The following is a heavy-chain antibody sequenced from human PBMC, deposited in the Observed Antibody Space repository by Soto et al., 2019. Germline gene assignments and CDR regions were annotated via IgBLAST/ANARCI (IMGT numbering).Heavy chain of an antibody. D-gene: IGHD6-19*01. J-gene: IGHJ4*02. Sequence: EVQLVESGGGLVQPGGSLRLSCAASGFTFSSYSMNWVRQAPGKGLEWVSYISSSSSTIYYADSVKGRFTISRDNAXXXXXXXXXXXXXXXXXXXXXXXXXVAGTGYWGQGTLVTVSS. CDR3: XXXXVAGTGY. CDR2: ISSSSSTI. CDR1: GFTFSSYS. V-gene: IGHV3-48*01.